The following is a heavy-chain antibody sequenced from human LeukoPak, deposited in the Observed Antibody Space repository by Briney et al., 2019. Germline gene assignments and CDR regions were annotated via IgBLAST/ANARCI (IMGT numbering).Heavy chain of an antibody. Sequence: GGSLRLSCAASGFTFSSYAMSWVRRAPGKGLEWVSGIVGNGRSTSYADSVKGRFTISRDNAKKSLYLHMNSLRVEDTAFYNCARRASCGGDCYYFDYWGQGTLVTVSS. J-gene: IGHJ4*02. CDR2: IVGNGRST. D-gene: IGHD2-21*02. CDR1: GFTFSSYA. CDR3: ARRASCGGDCYYFDY. V-gene: IGHV3-20*01.